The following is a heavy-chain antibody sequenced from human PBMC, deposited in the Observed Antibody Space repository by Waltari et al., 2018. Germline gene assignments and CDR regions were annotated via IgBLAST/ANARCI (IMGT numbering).Heavy chain of an antibody. CDR3: AKREWELGGGGFAY. CDR1: GFTFTSYA. Sequence: EVQLLESGGGLVQPGGSLRLSCAASGFTFTSYAMSWVRQAPGKGLAWVSAITGRCRSTSYADAGKGRFTISTDNSQNTLSLQMHSLRAEDTAVYYCAKREWELGGGGFAYWGQGTLVTVSS. CDR2: ITGRCRST. V-gene: IGHV3-23*01. D-gene: IGHD1-26*01. J-gene: IGHJ4*02.